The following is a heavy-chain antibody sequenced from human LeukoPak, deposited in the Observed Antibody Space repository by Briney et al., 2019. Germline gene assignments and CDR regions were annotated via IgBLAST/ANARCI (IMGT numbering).Heavy chain of an antibody. V-gene: IGHV3-48*04. CDR2: ISSSSSTI. CDR3: ASLDVDTAIILFDC. CDR1: GFTFSSYS. D-gene: IGHD5-18*01. J-gene: IGHJ4*02. Sequence: GGALRLSCAASGFTFSSYSMNWVRQAPGKGLEWVSYISSSSSTIYYADSVKGRFTISRDNAKNSLYLQMNSLRAEDTAVYYCASLDVDTAIILFDCWGQGTLVTVSS.